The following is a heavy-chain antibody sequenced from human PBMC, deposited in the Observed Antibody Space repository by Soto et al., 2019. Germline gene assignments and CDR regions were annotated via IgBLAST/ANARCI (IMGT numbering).Heavy chain of an antibody. CDR3: ARDSGWEPLPDY. V-gene: IGHV3-33*01. CDR1: GFTFSSYG. CDR2: IWYDGSNK. Sequence: VQLVESGGGVVQPGRSLRLSCAASGFTFSSYGMHWVRQAPGKGLEWVAVIWYDGSNKYYADSVKGRFTISRDNSKNTLYLQMNSLRAEDTAVYYCARDSGWEPLPDYWGQGTLVTVSS. D-gene: IGHD1-26*01. J-gene: IGHJ4*02.